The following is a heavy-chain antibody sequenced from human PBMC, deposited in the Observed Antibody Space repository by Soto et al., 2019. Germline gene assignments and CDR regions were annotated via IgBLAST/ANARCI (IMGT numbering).Heavy chain of an antibody. CDR1: GGSISSYY. CDR2: IYYSGST. CDR3: ARDFRYCSSTSCYDGYYYYYGMDV. D-gene: IGHD2-2*01. V-gene: IGHV4-59*01. Sequence: SETLSLTCTDSGGSISSYYWSWIRQPPGKGLKWIGYIYYSGSTNYNPSLKSRVTISVDTSKNQFSLKLSSVTAADTAVYYCARDFRYCSSTSCYDGYYYYYGMDVWGQGTTVTVSS. J-gene: IGHJ6*02.